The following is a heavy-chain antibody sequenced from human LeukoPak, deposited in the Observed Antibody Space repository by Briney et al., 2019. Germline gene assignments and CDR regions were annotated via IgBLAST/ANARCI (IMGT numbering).Heavy chain of an antibody. V-gene: IGHV1-69*13. Sequence: ASVKVSCKASGGTLSRYAISWMRQAPGQGLEWMGGIIPIFGSASYAQRFQGRVTITADESTSTAYMELSSLRSEDTAVYYCARATYYYDSSGYYYGGYYFDYWGQGTLVTLSS. CDR2: IIPIFGSA. J-gene: IGHJ4*02. CDR3: ARATYYYDSSGYYYGGYYFDY. D-gene: IGHD3-22*01. CDR1: GGTLSRYA.